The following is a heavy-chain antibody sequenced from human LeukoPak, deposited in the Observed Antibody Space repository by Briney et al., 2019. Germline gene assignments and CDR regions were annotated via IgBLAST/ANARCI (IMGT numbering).Heavy chain of an antibody. D-gene: IGHD6-13*01. CDR2: INPNRGGT. J-gene: IGHJ4*02. CDR3: ASIAAADSFDY. Sequence: ASVKVSCKASGYTFTGYYMHWVRQAPGQGLEWMGRINPNRGGTNYAQKFQGRVTMTRDTSISTAYMELSRLRSDDTAVYYCASIAAADSFDYWGQGTLVTVSS. CDR1: GYTFTGYY. V-gene: IGHV1-2*06.